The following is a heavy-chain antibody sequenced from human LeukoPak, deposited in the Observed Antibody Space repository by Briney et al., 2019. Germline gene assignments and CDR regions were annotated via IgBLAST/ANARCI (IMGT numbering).Heavy chain of an antibody. CDR3: AKRRHYYGSGDYYRDP. D-gene: IGHD3-10*01. J-gene: IGHJ5*02. CDR1: GFTFSSYA. CDR2: ISGSGTNT. V-gene: IGHV3-23*01. Sequence: GGSLTLSCAASGFTFSSYAMSWVRQAPGKGLEWVSSISGSGTNTYYADSVKGRFTISRDNSRNLLFLQMSSLRVEDTAVYYCAKRRHYYGSGDYYRDPWGQGTLVTVSS.